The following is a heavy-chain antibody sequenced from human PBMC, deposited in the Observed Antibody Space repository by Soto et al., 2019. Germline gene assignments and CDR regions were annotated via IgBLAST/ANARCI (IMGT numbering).Heavy chain of an antibody. CDR3: ARVVVVIPPGYYYAMDV. CDR2: ITSSSDTT. CDR1: GFTFSSFH. Sequence: GGSLRLSCAASGFTFSSFHMNWVRQAPGRSLEWVAYITSSSDTTYYSDSVKGRFTISRDNGKNSLFLQMNSLRDEDTAVYYCARVVVVIPPGYYYAMDVWGQGTTVTVSS. D-gene: IGHD3-22*01. J-gene: IGHJ6*02. V-gene: IGHV3-48*02.